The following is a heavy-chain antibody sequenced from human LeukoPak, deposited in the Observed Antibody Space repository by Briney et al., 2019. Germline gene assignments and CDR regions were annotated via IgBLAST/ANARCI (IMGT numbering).Heavy chain of an antibody. J-gene: IGHJ5*02. CDR2: ISGSGGSA. Sequence: PGGSLRLSCAASGFTFSSYVMSWVRQAPGKGLEWVSGISGSGGSAAYADSVKGRFTISRDNPKNTLYLQMSSLRAEDTALYYCAKDPIVVARDQSFDPWGQGTQVTVSS. CDR1: GFTFSSYV. CDR3: AKDPIVVARDQSFDP. V-gene: IGHV3-23*01. D-gene: IGHD3-22*01.